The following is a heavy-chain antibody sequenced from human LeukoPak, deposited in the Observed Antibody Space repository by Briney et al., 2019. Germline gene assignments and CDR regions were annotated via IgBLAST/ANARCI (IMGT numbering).Heavy chain of an antibody. V-gene: IGHV4-39*07. J-gene: IGHJ6*03. CDR3: ARAILVKRWDYYYYYYMDV. CDR2: IYYSGST. CDR1: GGSISSSSYY. Sequence: PSETLSLTCTVSGGSISSSSYYWGWIRQPPGKGLEWIGSIYYSGSTYYNPSLKSRVTISVDTSKNQFSLKLSSVTAADTAVYYCARAILVKRWDYYYYYYMDVWGKGTTVTVSS. D-gene: IGHD4-23*01.